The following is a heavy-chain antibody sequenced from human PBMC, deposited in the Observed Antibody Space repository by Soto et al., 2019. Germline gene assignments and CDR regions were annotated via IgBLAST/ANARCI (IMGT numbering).Heavy chain of an antibody. J-gene: IGHJ4*01. CDR1: GGSISNNNW. V-gene: IGHV4-4*02. CDR2: IYHSGNT. CDR3: ARFLPGFVGENEAFDF. Sequence: QVQLQESGPGLVKPSWTLSLTCTVSGGSISNNNWWSWVRQTPEKGLEWIGQIYHSGNTNYNPSLKSRVSMSVDKSKNQFSLKMNSATAADTAVYYCARFLPGFVGENEAFDFWGHGTLVTVSS. D-gene: IGHD3-3*01.